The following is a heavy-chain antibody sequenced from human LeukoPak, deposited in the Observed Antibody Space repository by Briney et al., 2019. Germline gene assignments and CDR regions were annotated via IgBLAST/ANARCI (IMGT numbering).Heavy chain of an antibody. CDR2: IIPIFGTA. Sequence: SVKVSCKASGGTFSSYAISWVRQAPGQGLEWMGGIIPIFGTANYAQKFQGRVTITADESTSTAYMELSGLRSEDTAVCYCARSVKWLLYRSFDPWGQGTLVTVSS. CDR1: GGTFSSYA. CDR3: ARSVKWLLYRSFDP. J-gene: IGHJ5*02. D-gene: IGHD3-3*01. V-gene: IGHV1-69*13.